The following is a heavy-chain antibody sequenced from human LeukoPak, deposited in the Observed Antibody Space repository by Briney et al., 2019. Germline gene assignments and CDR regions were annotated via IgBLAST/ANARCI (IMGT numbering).Heavy chain of an antibody. CDR2: ISTTSTYI. D-gene: IGHD5-12*01. CDR1: GFTFSSYW. J-gene: IGHJ4*02. CDR3: SRDRLGGLDY. Sequence: GGSLRLSCVASGFTFSSYWMHWVRQAPGKGLVWVSSISTTSTYIFYADSLKGRFTISRDNAKNSVYLQMNTLRPEDTAVYYCSRDRLGGLDYWGQGTLVTVSS. V-gene: IGHV3-21*01.